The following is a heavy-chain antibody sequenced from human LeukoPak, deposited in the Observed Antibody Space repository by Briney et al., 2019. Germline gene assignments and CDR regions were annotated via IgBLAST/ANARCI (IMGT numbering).Heavy chain of an antibody. J-gene: IGHJ5*02. V-gene: IGHV4-34*01. D-gene: IGHD5-18*01. CDR2: INHSGST. CDR1: GGSFSGYY. CDR3: ARKWGYSYGSHFTSSRNTNWFDP. Sequence: PSETLSLTCAVYGGSFSGYYWSWIRQPPGKGLEWIGEINHSGSTNYNPSLKSRVNISVDTSKNQFSLKLSSVTAAATAVYYCARKWGYSYGSHFTSSRNTNWFDPWGQGTLVTVSS.